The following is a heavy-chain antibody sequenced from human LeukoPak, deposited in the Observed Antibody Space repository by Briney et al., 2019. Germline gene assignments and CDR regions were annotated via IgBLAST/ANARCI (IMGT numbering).Heavy chain of an antibody. J-gene: IGHJ4*02. V-gene: IGHV3-23*01. Sequence: GGSLRLSCAASGFTFSSYAMSWVRQAPGKGLEWVSAISGSGGSTYYADSVKGRFAISRDNSKNTLYLQMNSLRAEDTAVYYCAKDRGLDYSIDYWGQGTLVTVSS. CDR3: AKDRGLDYSIDY. CDR2: ISGSGGST. D-gene: IGHD4-11*01. CDR1: GFTFSSYA.